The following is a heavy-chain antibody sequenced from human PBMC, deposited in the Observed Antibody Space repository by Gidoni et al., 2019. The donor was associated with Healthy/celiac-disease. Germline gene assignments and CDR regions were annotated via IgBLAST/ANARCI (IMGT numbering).Heavy chain of an antibody. CDR3: AKGSGCSSTSCPGYYFDY. Sequence: QVQLVESGGGVVQPWRSLRLSCAASGFTFSSYGMHWVRQAPGKGLEWVAVISYDGSNKYYADSVKGRFTISRDNSKNTLYLQMNSLRAEDTAVYYCAKGSGCSSTSCPGYYFDYWGQGTLVTVSS. CDR1: GFTFSSYG. V-gene: IGHV3-30*18. J-gene: IGHJ4*02. D-gene: IGHD2-2*01. CDR2: ISYDGSNK.